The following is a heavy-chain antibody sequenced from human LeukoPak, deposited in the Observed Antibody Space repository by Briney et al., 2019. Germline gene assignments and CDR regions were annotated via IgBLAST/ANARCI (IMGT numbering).Heavy chain of an antibody. V-gene: IGHV4-59*01. D-gene: IGHD1/OR15-1a*01. CDR1: DDSIKIYY. J-gene: IGHJ3*01. CDR3: ARWNNDLRGFDV. CDR2: SHHSGNI. Sequence: PSETLSLTCSVSDDSIKIYYWNWIRQPPGEGLEWIGLSHHSGNINYNPSLKSRVTLSVDTSKNWLSLRLTSVTAADTAVYHCARWNNDLRGFDVWGQGTMVTVSS.